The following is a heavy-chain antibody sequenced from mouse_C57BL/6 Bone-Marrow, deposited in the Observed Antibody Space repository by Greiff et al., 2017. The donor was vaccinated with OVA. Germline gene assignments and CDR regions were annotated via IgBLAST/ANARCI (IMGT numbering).Heavy chain of an antibody. Sequence: VQLQQSGTVLARPGASVKMSCKTSGYTFTSYWMHWVKQRPGQGLEWLGAIYPGNRDTSYNQKFKGKAKLPAVTSASTAYMELSSLTNEDSAVYYCTRLKPPYSWFAYWGQGTLVTVSA. V-gene: IGHV1-5*01. CDR2: IYPGNRDT. D-gene: IGHD2-10*01. CDR1: GYTFTSYW. J-gene: IGHJ3*01. CDR3: TRLKPPYSWFAY.